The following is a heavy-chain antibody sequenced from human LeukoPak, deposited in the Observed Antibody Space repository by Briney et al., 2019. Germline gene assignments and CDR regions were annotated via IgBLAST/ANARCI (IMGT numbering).Heavy chain of an antibody. CDR1: GGTFSSYA. V-gene: IGHV1-69*13. CDR3: ARDSMSGAHYDFWSGYYLGMDV. J-gene: IGHJ6*02. CDR2: IIPIFGTA. Sequence: WASVKVSCKASGGTFSSYAISWVRQAPGQGLEWMGGIIPIFGTANYAQKFQGRVTITADESTSTAYMELSSLRSEDTAVYYCARDSMSGAHYDFWSGYYLGMDVWGQGTTVTVSS. D-gene: IGHD3-3*01.